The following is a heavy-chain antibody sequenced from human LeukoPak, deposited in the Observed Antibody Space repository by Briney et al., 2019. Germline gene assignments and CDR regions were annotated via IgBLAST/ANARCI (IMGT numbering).Heavy chain of an antibody. CDR1: GDSISSSSSY. Sequence: PSETLSLTCTVSGDSISSSSSYWGWIRQPPGKGLEWIGSIYYSGSTYYNTSLKSRVTISVDTSKNQFSLKLNSVTAADTAVYYCARDRWDSSSWLGYNWFDPWGQGTLVTVSS. V-gene: IGHV4-39*02. CDR3: ARDRWDSSSWLGYNWFDP. J-gene: IGHJ5*02. CDR2: IYYSGST. D-gene: IGHD6-13*01.